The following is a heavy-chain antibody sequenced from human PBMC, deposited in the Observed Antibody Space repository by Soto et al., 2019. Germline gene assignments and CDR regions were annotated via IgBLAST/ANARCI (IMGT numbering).Heavy chain of an antibody. D-gene: IGHD2-2*01. CDR3: ARYCSSTICPIYAMDV. J-gene: IGHJ6*02. V-gene: IGHV3-53*01. CDR2: IYGGGTT. Sequence: HPGGSLRLSCAASDLIVGSNYMSWVRQAPGKGLEWVSIIYGGGTTYYADAVKGRFTISRDNSKNTLYLQMNSLRAEDTAVYFCARYCSSTICPIYAMDVWGQGTTVTVSS. CDR1: DLIVGSNY.